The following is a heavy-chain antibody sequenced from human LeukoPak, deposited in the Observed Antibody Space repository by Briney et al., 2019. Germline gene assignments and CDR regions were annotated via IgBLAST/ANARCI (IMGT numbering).Heavy chain of an antibody. V-gene: IGHV3-66*01. CDR2: IYSGGST. Sequence: GGSLRLSCAASEFSVGSNYMTWVRQAPGKGLEWVSLIYSGGSTYYADSVKGRFTISRDNSKNTLYLQMGSLRAEDMAVYYCARDAETYYDILTGYFNWFDPWGQGTLVTVSS. CDR1: EFSVGSNY. CDR3: ARDAETYYDILTGYFNWFDP. D-gene: IGHD3-9*01. J-gene: IGHJ5*02.